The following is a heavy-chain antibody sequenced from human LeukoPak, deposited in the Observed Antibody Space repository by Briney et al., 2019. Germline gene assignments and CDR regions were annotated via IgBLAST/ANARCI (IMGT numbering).Heavy chain of an antibody. CDR2: IRSKAYGGTT. Sequence: PGGSLRLSCTASGVIFGDYAMRWGCQAPGKGLEWVGFIRSKAYGGTTEYAASVKGRFNISRDDSKSIAYLQMNSLKTEDTLLYSCTRGSGRRIDLWGQGTLVTVSS. J-gene: IGHJ4*02. V-gene: IGHV3-49*04. CDR3: TRGSGRRIDL. CDR1: GVIFGDYA. D-gene: IGHD3-3*01.